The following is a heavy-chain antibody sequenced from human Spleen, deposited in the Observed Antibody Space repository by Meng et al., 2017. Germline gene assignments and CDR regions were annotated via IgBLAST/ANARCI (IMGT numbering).Heavy chain of an antibody. CDR2: INAVFGTP. Sequence: SVKVSCKALGGIFSNYVIGWVRQAPGQGLEWMGGINAVFGTPNYAQKFQGRVTITSDESTSTVYMELTRLTSEDTAVYFCARRHEDIVVGTNWFDPWGQGTLVTVSS. CDR1: GGIFSNYV. J-gene: IGHJ5*02. CDR3: ARRHEDIVVGTNWFDP. D-gene: IGHD2-15*01. V-gene: IGHV1-69*13.